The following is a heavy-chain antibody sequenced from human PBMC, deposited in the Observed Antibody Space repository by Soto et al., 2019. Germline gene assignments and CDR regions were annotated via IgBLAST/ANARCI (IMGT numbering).Heavy chain of an antibody. J-gene: IGHJ6*02. V-gene: IGHV3-23*01. D-gene: IGHD1-7*01. CDR2: ISGSGGST. CDR3: AKDGKDSEAVVNWNLVKYYYGMDV. CDR1: GFTFSSYA. Sequence: SLRLSCAASGFTFSSYAMSWVRQAPGKGLEWVSAISGSGGSTYYADSVKGRFTISRDNSKNTLYLQMNSLRAEDTAVYYCAKDGKDSEAVVNWNLVKYYYGMDVWGQGTTVTVSS.